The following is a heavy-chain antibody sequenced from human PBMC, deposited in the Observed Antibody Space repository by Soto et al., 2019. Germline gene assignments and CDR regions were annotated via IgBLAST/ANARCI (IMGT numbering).Heavy chain of an antibody. Sequence: EVQLVESGGGLIQPGGSLRLSCAASGFTVSSNYMNWVRQAPGKGLEWVSVIYSGGSTYYADSVKGRFTISRDNSKNTLYLQMNSLSAEDTAVYYCARGSGTAMVLDYCGQGTLVTVSS. CDR3: ARGSGTAMVLDY. J-gene: IGHJ4*02. V-gene: IGHV3-53*01. CDR1: GFTVSSNY. CDR2: IYSGGST. D-gene: IGHD5-18*01.